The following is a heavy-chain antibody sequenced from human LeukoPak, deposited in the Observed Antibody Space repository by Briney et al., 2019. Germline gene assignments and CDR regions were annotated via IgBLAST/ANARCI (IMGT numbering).Heavy chain of an antibody. CDR3: AKSAGYCSGGSCYLDDAFDI. D-gene: IGHD2-15*01. Sequence: GGSLRLSCAVSGFAFGSEAMSWVRQSPARGLEWVASISPGGGTTYYADYVKGRFIISRDNSNNTLFVQMNSLRAEDTAVYYCAKSAGYCSGGSCYLDDAFDIWGQGTMVTVSS. J-gene: IGHJ3*02. V-gene: IGHV3-23*01. CDR1: GFAFGSEA. CDR2: ISPGGGTT.